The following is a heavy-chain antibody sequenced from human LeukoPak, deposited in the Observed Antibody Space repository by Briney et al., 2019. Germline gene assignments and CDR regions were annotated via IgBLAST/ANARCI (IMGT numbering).Heavy chain of an antibody. V-gene: IGHV4-59*01. CDR1: GGSISSYY. CDR3: ARERCSSTSCYTEDYYYMDV. CDR2: IYYSGST. D-gene: IGHD2-2*02. Sequence: SETLSLTCTVSGGSISSYYWSWIRQPPGKGLEWIGYIYYSGSTNYNPSLKSRVTISVDTSKNQFSLKLSSVTAADTAVYYCARERCSSTSCYTEDYYYMDVWDKGTTVTVSS. J-gene: IGHJ6*03.